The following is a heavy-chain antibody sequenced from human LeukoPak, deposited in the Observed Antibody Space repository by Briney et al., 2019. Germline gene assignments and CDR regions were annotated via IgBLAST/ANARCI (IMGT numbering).Heavy chain of an antibody. V-gene: IGHV3-30*04. CDR3: ATAGTAPGDY. Sequence: GGSLRLSCAASGFTFTDYAMHWVRQAPGKGPEWVAVISYDGVKKYYADSVKGRFTISRDDSKNTLYLQMNSLRIEDMAIYYCATAGTAPGDYWGQGTLVIVSS. CDR1: GFTFTDYA. J-gene: IGHJ4*02. D-gene: IGHD3-10*01. CDR2: ISYDGVKK.